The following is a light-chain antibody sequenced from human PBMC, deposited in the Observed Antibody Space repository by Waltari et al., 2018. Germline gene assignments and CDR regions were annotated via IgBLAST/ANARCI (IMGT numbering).Light chain of an antibody. CDR2: DVS. CDR1: SGDVGAYNY. CDR3: SSYISSSTLEL. Sequence: SVSGSPGQSITISCTGTSGDVGAYNYVSWYQQHPGKAPKLMIFDVSNRPSGVSNRFSGSKSGNTASLTISGLQAEDEADYYCSSYISSSTLELFGGGT. J-gene: IGLJ2*01. V-gene: IGLV2-14*03.